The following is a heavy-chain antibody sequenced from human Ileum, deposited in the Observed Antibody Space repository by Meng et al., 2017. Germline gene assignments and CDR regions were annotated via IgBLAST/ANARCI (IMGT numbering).Heavy chain of an antibody. CDR3: ARSERSVYWYFDL. CDR2: INHSATT. Sequence: QVQLQQLGAGLLRPSETLSLTCGVYGGSFSAYYWTWIRQPPGKGLEWIGEINHSATTYYSPSLMDRVSVSVDTSKNQFSLKLTSVTAADTAVYYCARSERSVYWYFDLWGRGTLVTVSS. J-gene: IGHJ2*01. D-gene: IGHD1-26*01. CDR1: GGSFSAYY. V-gene: IGHV4-34*01.